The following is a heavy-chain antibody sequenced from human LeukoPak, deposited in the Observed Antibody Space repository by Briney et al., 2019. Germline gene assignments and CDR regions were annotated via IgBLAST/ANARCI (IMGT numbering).Heavy chain of an antibody. V-gene: IGHV1-2*02. D-gene: IGHD2-15*01. J-gene: IGHJ4*02. Sequence: ASVKVSFKASGYTFTGYYIHWVRQAPGQGLEWMGWINPNSGDTNHAQNFQGRVTLTRDTSISTAYMELSSLRSDDSAVYYCAGEYCSGGSCRQGFDYWGQGTLVTVSS. CDR1: GYTFTGYY. CDR3: AGEYCSGGSCRQGFDY. CDR2: INPNSGDT.